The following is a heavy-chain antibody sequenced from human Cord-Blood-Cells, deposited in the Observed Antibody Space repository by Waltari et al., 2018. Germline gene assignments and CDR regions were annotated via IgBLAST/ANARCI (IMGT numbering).Heavy chain of an antibody. J-gene: IGHJ3*02. D-gene: IGHD3-10*01. V-gene: IGHV3-53*02. CDR1: GFTVSSNY. Sequence: EVQLVETGGGLIQPGGSLRLSCAASGFTVSSNYMSGVRQAPGKGLEWVSCICSGGSTYYADSVKGRFTISRDNSKNTLYLQMNSLRAEDTAVYYCARETGSYGAFDIWGQGTMVTVSS. CDR3: ARETGSYGAFDI. CDR2: ICSGGST.